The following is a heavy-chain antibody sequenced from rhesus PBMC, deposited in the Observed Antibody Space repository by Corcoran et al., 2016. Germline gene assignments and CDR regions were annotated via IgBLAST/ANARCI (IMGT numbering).Heavy chain of an antibody. Sequence: EVQLVESGGGLVQPGGSLRLSCAGSGFTFGVYGIHWVRQAPGKRLGCVSSISSASSYIYYADSMKGRFTNSRDNAKNSLSLQMRSLRAEDTAVYYCTRAREINWGQGVLVTVSS. V-gene: IGHV3-183*01. J-gene: IGHJ4*01. CDR1: GFTFGVYG. CDR3: TRAREIN. D-gene: IGHD5-24*01. CDR2: ISSASSYI.